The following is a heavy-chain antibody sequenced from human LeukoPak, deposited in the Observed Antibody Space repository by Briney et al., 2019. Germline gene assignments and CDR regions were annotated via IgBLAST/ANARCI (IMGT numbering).Heavy chain of an antibody. CDR3: AHKRAATYGSGSYSLSWFDP. Sequence: SGPALVKPTQTLTLTCTFSGFSLDTSGEGVAWIRQAPGKALEWLAVIYWDDGKRFSPSLKRRLTITKDTSKNQVVLTVVNMDPVDTATYFCAHKRAATYGSGSYSLSWFDPWGQGPVVTVSS. V-gene: IGHV2-5*02. CDR2: IYWDDGK. CDR1: GFSLDTSGEG. D-gene: IGHD3-10*01. J-gene: IGHJ5*02.